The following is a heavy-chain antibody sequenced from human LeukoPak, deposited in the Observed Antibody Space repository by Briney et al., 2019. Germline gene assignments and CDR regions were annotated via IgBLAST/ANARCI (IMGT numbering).Heavy chain of an antibody. V-gene: IGHV3-23*01. J-gene: IGHJ4*02. CDR1: GFTFSSYA. Sequence: PGGSLRLSCAASGFTFSSYAMSWVRQAPGKGLEWVSAISGSGGSTYYADSVKGRFTISRDNSKNTLYLQMNSLRAEDTAVYYCAKDLRGFGGLFNYFDYWGQGTLVTVSS. CDR3: AKDLRGFGGLFNYFDY. CDR2: ISGSGGST. D-gene: IGHD3-3*01.